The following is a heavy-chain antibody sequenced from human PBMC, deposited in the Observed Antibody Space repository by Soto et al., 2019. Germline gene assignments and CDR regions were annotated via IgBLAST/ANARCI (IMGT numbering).Heavy chain of an antibody. CDR3: AAQERRYDILTGYYAPLFDY. CDR1: GGSISSGGYY. CDR2: IYYSGST. D-gene: IGHD3-9*01. Sequence: SETLSLTCTVSGGSISSGGYYWSWIRQHPGKGLEWIGYIYYSGSTYYNPSLKSRVTISVDTSKNQFSLKLSSVTAADTAVYHCAAQERRYDILTGYYAPLFDYWGQGTLVTVSS. J-gene: IGHJ4*02. V-gene: IGHV4-31*03.